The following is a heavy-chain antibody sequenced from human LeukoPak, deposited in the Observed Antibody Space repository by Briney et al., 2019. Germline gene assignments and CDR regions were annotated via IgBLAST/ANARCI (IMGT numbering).Heavy chain of an antibody. Sequence: SETLSLTCTVSGGSISSYYWSWIRQPPGKGLEWIGYIYYSGSTNYNPSLKSRVTISVDTSKNQFSLKLSSVTAADTAVYYCARHPGIAVADYWGQGTLVTVSS. V-gene: IGHV4-59*08. CDR3: ARHPGIAVADY. J-gene: IGHJ4*02. D-gene: IGHD6-19*01. CDR1: GGSISSYY. CDR2: IYYSGST.